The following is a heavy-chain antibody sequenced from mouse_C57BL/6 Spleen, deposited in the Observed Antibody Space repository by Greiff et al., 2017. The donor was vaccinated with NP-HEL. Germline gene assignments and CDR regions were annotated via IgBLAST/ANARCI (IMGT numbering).Heavy chain of an antibody. CDR2: ISNGGGST. V-gene: IGHV5-12*01. CDR1: GFTFSDYY. D-gene: IGHD2-4*01. CDR3: ARRGITTRVFDY. Sequence: DVKLVESGGGLVQPGGSLKLSCAASGFTFSDYYMYWVRQTPEKRLEWVAYISNGGGSTYYPDTVKGRFTISRDNAKNTLYLQMSRLKSEDTAMYYCARRGITTRVFDYWGQGTTLTVSS. J-gene: IGHJ2*01.